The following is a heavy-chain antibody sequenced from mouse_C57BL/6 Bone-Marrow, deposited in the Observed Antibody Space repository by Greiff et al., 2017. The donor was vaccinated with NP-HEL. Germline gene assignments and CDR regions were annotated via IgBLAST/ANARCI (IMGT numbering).Heavy chain of an antibody. CDR2: IYPGDGDT. J-gene: IGHJ1*03. CDR3: ARAPVKTLDPWYLDD. V-gene: IGHV1-82*01. CDR1: GYAFSSYW. D-gene: IGHD3-3*01. Sequence: VQLQQSGPELVKPGASVKLSCKASGYAFSSYWMNWVKQRPGKGLEWIGQIYPGDGDTNYNGKFKGKATLTADKSSSTAYMQLSSLTSEDSAVYFCARAPVKTLDPWYLDDWGKGTSVTVSS.